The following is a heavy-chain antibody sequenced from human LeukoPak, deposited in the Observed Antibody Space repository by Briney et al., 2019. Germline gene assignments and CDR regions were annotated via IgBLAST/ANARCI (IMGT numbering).Heavy chain of an antibody. J-gene: IGHJ4*02. CDR2: ISGSGGST. CDR3: AGGVGATYY. CDR1: GFTFSSYA. D-gene: IGHD1-26*01. V-gene: IGHV3-23*01. Sequence: GGSLRLSCAASGFTFSSYAMSWVRQAPGKGLEWVSAISGSGGSTYYADSVKGRFTISRDNAKNSLYLQMNSLRAEDTAVYYCAGGVGATYYWGQGTLVTVSS.